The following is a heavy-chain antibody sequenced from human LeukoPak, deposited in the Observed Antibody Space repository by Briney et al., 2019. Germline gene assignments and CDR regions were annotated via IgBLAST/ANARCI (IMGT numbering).Heavy chain of an antibody. CDR1: GFTFSSYA. Sequence: AGGSLRLSCAASGFTFSSYAMSWVRQAPGKGLEWVSAISGSGGSTYYADSVKGRFTISRDNSKNTLYLQMNGLRAEDTAVYYCARQHDSSTYYYVYYYAMDVWGQGTTVTVSS. CDR2: ISGSGGST. D-gene: IGHD3-22*01. J-gene: IGHJ6*02. CDR3: ARQHDSSTYYYVYYYAMDV. V-gene: IGHV3-23*01.